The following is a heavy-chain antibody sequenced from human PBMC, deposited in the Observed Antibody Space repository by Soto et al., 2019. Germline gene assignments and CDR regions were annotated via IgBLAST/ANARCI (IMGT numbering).Heavy chain of an antibody. CDR3: ARHFVQSWLVRGDWFDP. J-gene: IGHJ5*02. CDR1: GGSISSSSYY. CDR2: IYYSGST. V-gene: IGHV4-39*01. D-gene: IGHD6-19*01. Sequence: SETLSLTCTVSGGSISSSSYYWGWIRQPPGKGLEWIGSIYYSGSTYYNPSLKSRVTISVDTSKNQFSLKLSSVTAADTAVYYCARHFVQSWLVRGDWFDPWGQGTLVTVSS.